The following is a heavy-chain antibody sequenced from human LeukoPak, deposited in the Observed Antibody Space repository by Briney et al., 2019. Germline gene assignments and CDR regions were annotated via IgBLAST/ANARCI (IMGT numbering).Heavy chain of an antibody. D-gene: IGHD5-12*01. CDR1: GFTFSSYS. J-gene: IGHJ6*02. CDR3: AREGYSGYDSIGDNNYYSYVMDV. CDR2: ISSGSGYI. V-gene: IGHV3-21*01. Sequence: GGSLRLSCAASGFTFSSYSMNWVRQAPGKGLGWVSSISSGSGYIYYGDSLKGRFTISRDNAKNSLCLQMNSLRAEDTAVYYCAREGYSGYDSIGDNNYYSYVMDVWGQGTTVTVSS.